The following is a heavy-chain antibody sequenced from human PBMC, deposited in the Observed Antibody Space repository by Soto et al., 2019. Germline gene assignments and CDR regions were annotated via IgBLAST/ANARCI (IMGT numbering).Heavy chain of an antibody. CDR2: IWYDGSNK. V-gene: IGHV3-33*01. J-gene: IGHJ3*02. Sequence: GGSLRLSCAASGFTFSSYGMHWVRQAPGKGLEWVAVIWYDGSNKYYADSVKGRFTISRDNSKNTLYLQMNSLRAEDTAVYYCARDLRPSEQHIVVVTAIGDAFDIWGQGTMVTVSS. CDR3: ARDLRPSEQHIVVVTAIGDAFDI. D-gene: IGHD2-21*02. CDR1: GFTFSSYG.